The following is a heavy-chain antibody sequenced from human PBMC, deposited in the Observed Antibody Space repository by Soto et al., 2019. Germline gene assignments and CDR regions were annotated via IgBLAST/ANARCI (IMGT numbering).Heavy chain of an antibody. CDR3: TTTPGIAARARWFDP. V-gene: IGHV3-15*01. Sequence: GGSLRLSCAASGFTFSNAWMSWVRQAPGKGLEWVGRIKSKTDGGTTDYAAPVKGRFTISRDDSKNTLYLQMNSLKTEDTAVYYCTTTPGIAARARWFDPWGRGTLVTVSS. J-gene: IGHJ5*02. D-gene: IGHD6-6*01. CDR2: IKSKTDGGTT. CDR1: GFTFSNAW.